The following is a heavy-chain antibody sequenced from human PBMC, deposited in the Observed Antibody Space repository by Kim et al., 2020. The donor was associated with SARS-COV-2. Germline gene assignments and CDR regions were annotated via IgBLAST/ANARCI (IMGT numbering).Heavy chain of an antibody. CDR1: GFTFSSYA. J-gene: IGHJ4*02. V-gene: IGHV3-30-3*01. D-gene: IGHD3-10*01. Sequence: GGSLRLSCAASGFTFSSYAMHWVRQAPGKGLEWVAVISYDGSNKYYADSVKGRFTISRDNSKNTLYLQMNSLRAEDTAVYYCARDLPRFGEFDYWGQGTLVTVSS. CDR3: ARDLPRFGEFDY. CDR2: ISYDGSNK.